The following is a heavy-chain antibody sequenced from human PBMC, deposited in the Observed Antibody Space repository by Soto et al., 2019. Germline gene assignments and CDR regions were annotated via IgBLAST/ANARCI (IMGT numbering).Heavy chain of an antibody. CDR3: AREVRGAQSSWVTNRFDP. V-gene: IGHV4-31*03. CDR2: IYYSGST. CDR1: GGSISSGGYY. J-gene: IGHJ5*02. Sequence: TLSLTCTVSGGSISSGGYYWSLILQHPWKGLEWIGYIYYSGSTYYNPSLKSRVTISLDTSKNQFSLKLSSVTAADTAVYYCAREVRGAQSSWVTNRFDPWGQGTLVTVSS. D-gene: IGHD6-13*01.